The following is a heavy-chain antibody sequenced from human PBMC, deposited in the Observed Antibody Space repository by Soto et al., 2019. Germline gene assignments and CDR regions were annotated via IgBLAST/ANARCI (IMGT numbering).Heavy chain of an antibody. V-gene: IGHV1-18*01. CDR1: GYSFMKYG. CDR2: ISPYSGYT. J-gene: IGHJ4*02. D-gene: IGHD2-2*01. Sequence: ASLKVSCKGFGYSFMKYGINWVRQAPGQGLEWVGWISPYSGYTHSAQKFHGRLTLTTDTAASTAYMELRILRSADTALYYCAREASVLIPAAQPSRFDSWGQGTLVTVS. CDR3: AREASVLIPAAQPSRFDS.